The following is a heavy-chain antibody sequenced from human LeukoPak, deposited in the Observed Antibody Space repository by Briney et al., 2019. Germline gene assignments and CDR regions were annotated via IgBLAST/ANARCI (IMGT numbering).Heavy chain of an antibody. CDR2: ISMNVQTT. CDR1: GFTFTSHV. D-gene: IGHD1-1*01. Sequence: GGSLRLSCSASGFTFTSHVMHWVRQAPAKGLQYVSGISMNVQTTYYAGSVKGRFTISRDSSKNTVYLQMNSLTAEDTAVYYCVREGLERRTNFDYWGQGTLVSVSS. J-gene: IGHJ4*02. V-gene: IGHV3-64D*06. CDR3: VREGLERRTNFDY.